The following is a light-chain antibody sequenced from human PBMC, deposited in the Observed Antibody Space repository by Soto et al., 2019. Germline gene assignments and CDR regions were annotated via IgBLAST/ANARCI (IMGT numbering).Light chain of an antibody. J-gene: IGKJ1*01. V-gene: IGKV1-39*01. CDR2: GAS. CDR3: QQSYTTPRT. CDR1: QYISSY. Sequence: DIQMTQSPSSLSASVGDRVTITCPASQYISSYLNWYQQKPGKAPNLLIYGASSLQSGVPSRFSGSGSGTDFTLTISSLQPEDFATYYCQQSYTTPRTFGQGTKVEIK.